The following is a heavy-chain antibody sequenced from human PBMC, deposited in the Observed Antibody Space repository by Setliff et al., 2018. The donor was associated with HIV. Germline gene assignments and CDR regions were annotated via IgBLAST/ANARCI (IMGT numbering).Heavy chain of an antibody. CDR3: ARVGWSGYYYDYYYYYYMDV. V-gene: IGHV4-61*02. Sequence: ASETLSLTSTVSGGSISSGSYYWSWIRQPAGKGLEWIGRIYTSGSTNYNPSLKSRVTISVDASKNQSPLKLSSVTAADTAVYYCARVGWSGYYYDYYYYYYMDVWGKGTTVTVSS. CDR1: GGSISSGSYY. J-gene: IGHJ6*03. D-gene: IGHD3-22*01. CDR2: IYTSGST.